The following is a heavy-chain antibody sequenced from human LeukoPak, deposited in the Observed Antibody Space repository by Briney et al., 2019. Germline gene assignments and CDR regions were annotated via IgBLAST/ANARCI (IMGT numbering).Heavy chain of an antibody. CDR1: GNTFTGYY. D-gene: IGHD3-10*01. CDR3: ARGIWFGTTNWFDP. J-gene: IGHJ5*02. Sequence: GASVKVSCKASGNTFTGYYMHWVRQAPGQGLEWMGWINPNSGDTNYAQKFQGRVTMTRDTSISTAYMELSRLRSDDTAVYYCARGIWFGTTNWFDPWGQGTLVTVSS. V-gene: IGHV1-2*02. CDR2: INPNSGDT.